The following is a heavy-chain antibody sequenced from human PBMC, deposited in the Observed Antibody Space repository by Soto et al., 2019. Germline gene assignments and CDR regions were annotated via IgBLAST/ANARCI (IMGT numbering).Heavy chain of an antibody. CDR3: ASTTVTTKGDAFDI. J-gene: IGHJ3*02. CDR2: ISSSSSYI. Sequence: EVQLVESGGGLVKPGGSLRLSCAASGFTFSSYSMNWVRQAPGKGLEWVSSISSSSSYIYYADSVKGRFTISRDNAKNSLYLQMNSLRAEDTAVHYCASTTVTTKGDAFDIWGQGTMVTVSS. D-gene: IGHD4-17*01. CDR1: GFTFSSYS. V-gene: IGHV3-21*01.